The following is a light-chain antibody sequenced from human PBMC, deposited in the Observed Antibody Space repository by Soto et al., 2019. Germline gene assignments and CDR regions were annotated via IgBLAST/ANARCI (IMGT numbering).Light chain of an antibody. J-gene: IGKJ1*01. CDR2: GAS. CDR3: QQRANWPPVT. CDR1: QSVSNNY. Sequence: EIVLTQSPGTLSLSPGERATLSCRASQSVSNNYLAWYQQKPGQAPRLLFYGASSRATGIPDRFSGSGSGTDFTLTITTLEPEDFAVYFCQQRANWPPVTFGQGTKVDIK. V-gene: IGKV3D-20*02.